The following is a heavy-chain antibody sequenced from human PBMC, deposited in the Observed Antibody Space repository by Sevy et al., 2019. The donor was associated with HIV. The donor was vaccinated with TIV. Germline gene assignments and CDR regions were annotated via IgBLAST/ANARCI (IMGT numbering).Heavy chain of an antibody. J-gene: IGHJ4*01. CDR1: GFAFSSHA. CDR2: ISYEGTET. Sequence: GGSLRLSCAASGFAFSSHAMHWVRQAPGKGLQWVAVISYEGTETFYAASVEGRFTISRDNSKNMLSLQINSLRPEDTAVYYCARDGGYSIKWYPLYWGHGTLVTVSS. CDR3: ARDGGYSIKWYPLY. V-gene: IGHV3-30-3*01. D-gene: IGHD6-13*01.